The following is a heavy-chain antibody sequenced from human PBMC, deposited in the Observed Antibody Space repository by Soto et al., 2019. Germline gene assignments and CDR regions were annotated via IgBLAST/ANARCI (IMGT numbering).Heavy chain of an antibody. D-gene: IGHD3-10*01. CDR3: TTANYYGSGSYYNVMVWALNFDY. CDR2: IKSKTDGGTT. V-gene: IGHV3-15*07. CDR1: GFTFSNAW. Sequence: GGSLRLSCAASGFTFSNAWMNWVRQAPGKGLEWVGRIKSKTDGGTTDYAAPVKGRFTISRDDSKNTLYLQMNSLKTEDTAVYYCTTANYYGSGSYYNVMVWALNFDYWGQGTLVTVSS. J-gene: IGHJ4*02.